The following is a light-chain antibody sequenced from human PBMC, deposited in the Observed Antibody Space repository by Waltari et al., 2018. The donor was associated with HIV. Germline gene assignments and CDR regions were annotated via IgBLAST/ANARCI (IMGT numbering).Light chain of an antibody. V-gene: IGLV10-54*04. Sequence: QAGLTQPPSLSVGLGQTATLTCTGDSNNFDDQGAAWLQHHQGHPPKVFSHRNNNRAPRASEKFSALRSGKTAVLTITGLRPEDETDYFCSAWDNTLSGWVFGGGTQLTVL. CDR3: SAWDNTLSGWV. CDR2: RNN. CDR1: SNNFDDQG. J-gene: IGLJ3*02.